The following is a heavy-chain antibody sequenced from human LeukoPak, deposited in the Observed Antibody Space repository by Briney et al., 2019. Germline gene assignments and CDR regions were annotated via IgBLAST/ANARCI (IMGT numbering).Heavy chain of an antibody. V-gene: IGHV4-39*01. CDR1: GGSITTSGHY. D-gene: IGHD3-16*01. CDR3: ANYVSGTMRDY. Sequence: SETLSLTCTVSGGSITTSGHYWGWIRQPPGKGLEWIGSIDYRERTTYNPSLKSRVTISADTSRNQFSLKLSSVTATDTAVYYCANYVSGTMRDYWGQGTLVTVSS. J-gene: IGHJ4*02. CDR2: IDYRERT.